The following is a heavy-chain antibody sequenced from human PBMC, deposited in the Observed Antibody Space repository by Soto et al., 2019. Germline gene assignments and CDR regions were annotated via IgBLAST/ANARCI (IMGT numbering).Heavy chain of an antibody. D-gene: IGHD5-18*01. CDR3: ARDGVDTAMVD. J-gene: IGHJ4*02. CDR2: IWYDGSNK. V-gene: IGHV3-33*01. CDR1: GFTFSSYG. Sequence: LRLSCGASGFTFSSYGMHWVRQAPGKGLEWVAVIWYDGSNKYYADSVKGRFTISRDNSKNTLYLQMNSLRAEDTAVYYCARDGVDTAMVDWGQGTLVTVSS.